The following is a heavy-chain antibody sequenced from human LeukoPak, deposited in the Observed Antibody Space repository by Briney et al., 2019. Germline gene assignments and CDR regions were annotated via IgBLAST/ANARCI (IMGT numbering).Heavy chain of an antibody. CDR3: AKDADTATIIYWYFDL. V-gene: IGHV3-30*18. Sequence: GGSLRLSCAASGFTFSSYSMNWVRQAPGKGLEWVAVISDDGSNKYYADSVKGRFTISRDNSKNTLYLQMNSLRLEDTALYYCAKDADTATIIYWYFDLWGRGTLVTVSS. CDR2: ISDDGSNK. J-gene: IGHJ2*01. D-gene: IGHD5-18*01. CDR1: GFTFSSYS.